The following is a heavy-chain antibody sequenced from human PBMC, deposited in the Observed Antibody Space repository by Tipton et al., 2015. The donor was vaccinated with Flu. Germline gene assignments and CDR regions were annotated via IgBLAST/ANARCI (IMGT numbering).Heavy chain of an antibody. CDR3: TRGQGANP. V-gene: IGHV3-53*01. J-gene: IGHJ5*02. CDR2: IYSDGRA. Sequence: VQLVQSRGDLIQPGGSLRLSCAASGFTVNSNYMSWVRQAPGKGLEWVSVIYSDGRAYYVDSVKGRFTVSRDDSKNMLSLQMDSLRAEDTAVYYCTRGQGANPWGQGTLVTVSS. CDR1: GFTVNSNY.